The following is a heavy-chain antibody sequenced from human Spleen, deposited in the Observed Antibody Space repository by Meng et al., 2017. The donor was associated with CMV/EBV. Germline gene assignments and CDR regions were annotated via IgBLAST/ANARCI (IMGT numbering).Heavy chain of an antibody. CDR1: GASVSNGSYY. D-gene: IGHD5-18*01. CDR3: ARDKKGGYSYGGFDY. CDR2: IYYSGST. V-gene: IGHV4-61*01. Sequence: SETLSLTCTVSGASVSNGSYYWSWIRQPPGKGLEWIGYIYYSGSTNYNPSLKSRVTISVDTSKNQFSLKLSSVTAADTAVYYCARDKKGGYSYGGFDYWGQGTLVTVSS. J-gene: IGHJ4*02.